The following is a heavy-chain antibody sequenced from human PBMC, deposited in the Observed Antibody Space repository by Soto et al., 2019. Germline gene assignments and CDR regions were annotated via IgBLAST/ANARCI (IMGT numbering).Heavy chain of an antibody. V-gene: IGHV1-3*01. CDR2: INAGNGNT. CDR1: GYTFTSYA. CDR3: AFGSGYSSYNLYY. Sequence: ASVKVYCKASGYTFTSYAMHWVRQAPGQRLEWMGWINAGNGNTKYSQKFQGRVTITRDTSASTAYMELSSLRSEDTAVYYCAFGSGYSSYNLYYWGQGTLLTIAS. D-gene: IGHD5-12*01. J-gene: IGHJ4*02.